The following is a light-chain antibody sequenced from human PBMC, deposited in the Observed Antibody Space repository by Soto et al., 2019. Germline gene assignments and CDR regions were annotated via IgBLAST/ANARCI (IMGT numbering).Light chain of an antibody. J-gene: IGKJ4*01. CDR2: SVS. CDR3: MNAVQTLT. Sequence: DIVMTQSPLSLSVTPGEPASISCRSSQSPLHRNGNIYLDWYLQKPGQSPQLLIYSVSNWASWVLGRFSGGGSGTDFKLKIIRVEAEDVGIYYCMNAVQTLTFGGGTKVEI. V-gene: IGKV2-28*01. CDR1: QSPLHRNGNIY.